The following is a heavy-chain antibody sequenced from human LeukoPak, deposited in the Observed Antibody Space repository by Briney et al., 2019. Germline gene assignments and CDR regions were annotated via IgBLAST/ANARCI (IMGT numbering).Heavy chain of an antibody. CDR3: ARAGGYSSSWYYFDY. V-gene: IGHV4-59*01. D-gene: IGHD6-13*01. CDR2: IYYSGST. Sequence: SETLSLTCTVSGGSISSYYWSWIRQPPGKGLEWIGYIYYSGSTNYNPSPKSRVTISVDTSENQFSLKLSSVTAADTAVYYCARAGGYSSSWYYFDYWGQGTLVTVSS. CDR1: GGSISSYY. J-gene: IGHJ4*02.